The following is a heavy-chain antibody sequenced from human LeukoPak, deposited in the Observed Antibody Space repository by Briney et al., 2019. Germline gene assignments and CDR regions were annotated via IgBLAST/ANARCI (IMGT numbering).Heavy chain of an antibody. D-gene: IGHD1-26*01. Sequence: ASETLSLTCTVSGGSISSHYWSWIRQPPGKGLEWIGYIYYSGSTNYNPSLKSRVTISVDTSKNQFSLKLSSVTAADTAVYYWARVRAGALDYWGQGTLVTVSS. CDR2: IYYSGST. CDR3: ARVRAGALDY. CDR1: GGSISSHY. V-gene: IGHV4-59*11. J-gene: IGHJ4*02.